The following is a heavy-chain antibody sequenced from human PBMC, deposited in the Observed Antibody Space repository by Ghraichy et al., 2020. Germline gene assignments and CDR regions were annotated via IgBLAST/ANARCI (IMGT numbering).Heavy chain of an antibody. CDR1: GFTFSSYA. D-gene: IGHD6-13*01. V-gene: IGHV3-30*04. CDR2: ISYDGSNK. CDR3: ARDYIAAAGVGVIDY. Sequence: GGSLRLSCAASGFTFSSYAMHWVRQAPGKGLEWVAVISYDGSNKYYADSVKGRFTISRDNSKNTLYLQMNSLRAEDTAVYYCARDYIAAAGVGVIDYWGQGTLVTVSS. J-gene: IGHJ4*02.